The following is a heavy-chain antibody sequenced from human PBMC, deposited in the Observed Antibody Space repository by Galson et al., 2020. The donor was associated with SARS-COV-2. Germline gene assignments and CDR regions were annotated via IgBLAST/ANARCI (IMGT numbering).Heavy chain of an antibody. CDR1: GGSISSSSYY. J-gene: IGHJ4*02. CDR3: ARAGRITIFGVVSNFDY. D-gene: IGHD3-3*01. V-gene: IGHV4-39*07. CDR2: IYYSGST. Sequence: SETLSLTCTVSGGSISSSSYYWGWIRQPPGKGLEWIGCIYYSGSTYYNPSLKSRVTISVDTSKNQFSLKLSSVTAADTAVYYCARAGRITIFGVVSNFDYWGQGTLVTVSS.